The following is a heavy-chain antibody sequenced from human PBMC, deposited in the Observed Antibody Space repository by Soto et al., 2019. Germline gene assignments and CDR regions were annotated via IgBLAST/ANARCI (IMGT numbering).Heavy chain of an antibody. J-gene: IGHJ6*02. Sequence: SETLSLTCTVSGGSISSGGYYWSWIRQHPGKGLEWIGYIYYSGSTYYNPSLKSRVTISVDTSKNQFSLKLSSVTAADTAVYYCARADIVVVPAAEKRYYYYGMDVWGQGTTVTVSS. D-gene: IGHD2-2*01. CDR2: IYYSGST. V-gene: IGHV4-31*03. CDR3: ARADIVVVPAAEKRYYYYGMDV. CDR1: GGSISSGGYY.